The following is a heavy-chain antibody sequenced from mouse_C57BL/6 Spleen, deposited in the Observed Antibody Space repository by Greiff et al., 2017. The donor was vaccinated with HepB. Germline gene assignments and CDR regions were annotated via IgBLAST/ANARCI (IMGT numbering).Heavy chain of an antibody. CDR3: AIYTTVVATNYYAMDY. D-gene: IGHD1-1*01. CDR2: IDPEDGET. Sequence: VQLQQSGAELVKPGASVKLSCTASGFNIKDYYMHWVKQRTEQGLEWIGRIDPEDGETKYAPKFQGKATITADTASNTAYLQRSSLTSEDTAVYYCAIYTTVVATNYYAMDYWGQGTSVTVSS. V-gene: IGHV14-2*01. J-gene: IGHJ4*01. CDR1: GFNIKDYY.